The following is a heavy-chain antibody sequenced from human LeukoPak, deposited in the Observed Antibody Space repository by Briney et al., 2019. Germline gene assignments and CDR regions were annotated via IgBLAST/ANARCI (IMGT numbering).Heavy chain of an antibody. CDR1: GGTFSSYA. J-gene: IGHJ1*01. CDR2: IIPIFGTA. Sequence: SVKVSCKASGGTFSSYAISWVRQAPGQGLEWMGRIIPIFGTANYAQKFQGRVTITTDESTSTAYMELSSLRSEDAAVYYCARGYCSSTSCYLPEYFQHWGQGTLVTVSS. V-gene: IGHV1-69*05. CDR3: ARGYCSSTSCYLPEYFQH. D-gene: IGHD2-2*01.